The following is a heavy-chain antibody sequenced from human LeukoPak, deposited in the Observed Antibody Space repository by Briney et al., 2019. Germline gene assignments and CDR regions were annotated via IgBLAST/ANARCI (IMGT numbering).Heavy chain of an antibody. J-gene: IGHJ4*02. CDR1: GYTFTDND. CDR3: VRALPSDY. CDR2: ISPNSGGT. Sequence: GASVKVSCKASGYTFTDNDIHWVRQAPGQGLEYMGWISPNSGGTNYAQKFQGRVTMTRDTSITTAYMELSRLRSDDTAVYYCVRALPSDYWGQGTLVTVSS. V-gene: IGHV1-2*02.